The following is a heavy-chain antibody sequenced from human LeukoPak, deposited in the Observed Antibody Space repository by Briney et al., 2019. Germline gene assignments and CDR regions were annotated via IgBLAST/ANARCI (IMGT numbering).Heavy chain of an antibody. CDR3: ARVVGYGDYPFDF. D-gene: IGHD4-17*01. CDR2: IYPNSGGT. J-gene: IGHJ4*02. V-gene: IGHV1-2*02. Sequence: ASVKVSCTTSGYTFSGHYMHWVRQAPGQGLEWMGWIYPNSGGTNYAQKFQGRLTLTRDTSISTAYMQLSRLRSDDTAVYFCARVVGYGDYPFDFWGQGTLVTVSS. CDR1: GYTFSGHY.